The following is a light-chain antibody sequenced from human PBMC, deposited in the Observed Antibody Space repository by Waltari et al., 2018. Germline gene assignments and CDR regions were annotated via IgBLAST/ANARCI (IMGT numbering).Light chain of an antibody. V-gene: IGLV2-14*01. Sequence: QSALTQPASVSGSPGQSITISCTGTSSDVGGYNYVSWYQQHPGKAPKLMIYEVSNRPSGVSNPFSGSKSGNTASLTISGLQAEDEADYYCSSYTSSSTLGVVFGGGTKLTVL. CDR3: SSYTSSSTLGVV. CDR1: SSDVGGYNY. CDR2: EVS. J-gene: IGLJ2*01.